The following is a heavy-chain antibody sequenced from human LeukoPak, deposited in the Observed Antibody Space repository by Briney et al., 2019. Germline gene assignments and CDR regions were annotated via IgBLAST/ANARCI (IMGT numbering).Heavy chain of an antibody. V-gene: IGHV3-30*02. Sequence: PGGSLRLSCAASGFTFSSYGMHWVRQAPGKGLEWVAFIRYDGSNKYYADSVKGRFTISRDNSKNTLYLQMSSLRAEDTAVYYCAKLENSGSPPGFDYWGQGTLVTVSS. J-gene: IGHJ4*02. CDR1: GFTFSSYG. CDR2: IRYDGSNK. CDR3: AKLENSGSPPGFDY. D-gene: IGHD1-26*01.